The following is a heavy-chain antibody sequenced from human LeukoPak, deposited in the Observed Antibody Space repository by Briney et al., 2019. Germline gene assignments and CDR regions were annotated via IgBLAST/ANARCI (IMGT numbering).Heavy chain of an antibody. CDR1: GGSFSGYY. J-gene: IGHJ6*02. CDR3: ARWGITAMVSYYYYGMDV. D-gene: IGHD5-18*01. V-gene: IGHV4-34*01. CDR2: INHSGST. Sequence: SETLSLTCAVYGGSFSGYYWSWIRQPPGEGLEWIGEINHSGSTNYNPSLKSRVTISVDTSKNQFSLKLSSVTAADTAVYYCARWGITAMVSYYYYGMDVWGQGTTVTVSS.